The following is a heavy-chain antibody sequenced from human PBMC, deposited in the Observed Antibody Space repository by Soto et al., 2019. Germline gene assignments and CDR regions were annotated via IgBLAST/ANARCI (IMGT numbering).Heavy chain of an antibody. CDR1: GGTISSYA. Sequence: GASVKVSCTASGGTISSYAISCVRQATGQGLEWMGGIIPIFGTANYAQKFQGRVTITADESTSTAYMELSSLRSEDTAVYYCARAGGYSGYEDYYYYGMDVWGQGTTVTVSS. V-gene: IGHV1-69*13. CDR2: IIPIFGTA. D-gene: IGHD5-12*01. CDR3: ARAGGYSGYEDYYYYGMDV. J-gene: IGHJ6*02.